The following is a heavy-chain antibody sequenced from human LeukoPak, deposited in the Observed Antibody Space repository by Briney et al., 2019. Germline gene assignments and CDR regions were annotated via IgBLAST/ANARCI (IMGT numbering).Heavy chain of an antibody. Sequence: GGSLRLSCAASGFTFSSYWMHWVRQAPGKGLVWVSRINSDGSSTSYADSVKGRFTISRDNAKNSLYLQMNSLRAEDTALYYCAKDRDSHIVVVTAIDYWGQGTLVTVSS. J-gene: IGHJ4*02. D-gene: IGHD2-21*02. V-gene: IGHV3-74*01. CDR3: AKDRDSHIVVVTAIDY. CDR2: INSDGSST. CDR1: GFTFSSYW.